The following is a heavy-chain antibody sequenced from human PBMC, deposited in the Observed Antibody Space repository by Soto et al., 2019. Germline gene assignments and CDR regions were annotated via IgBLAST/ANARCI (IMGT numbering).Heavy chain of an antibody. Sequence: EVQLVQSGAEVKKRGESLKISCKGSGYSFTSYWIGWVRQMPGKGLELMGIIYPGDSDTRYSPSFQGQVTISADKSISTAYLQWSSLQASDTAMYYCARTAAAGKYYYGMDVWGQGTTVTVSS. CDR2: IYPGDSDT. CDR3: ARTAAAGKYYYGMDV. V-gene: IGHV5-51*01. D-gene: IGHD6-13*01. CDR1: GYSFTSYW. J-gene: IGHJ6*02.